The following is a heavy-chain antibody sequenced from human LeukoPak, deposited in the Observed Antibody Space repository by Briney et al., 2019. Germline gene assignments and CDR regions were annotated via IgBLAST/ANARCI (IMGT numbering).Heavy chain of an antibody. Sequence: PGGSLRLSCAASGFTFSTYWMSWVRQAPGKGLEWVANIKQDGSDKYYVDSVKGRFTISRDNAKNSLFLQMNSLRAEDTAVYYCARMRCSSNSCFPDYWGQGTLVTVSS. V-gene: IGHV3-7*01. CDR3: ARMRCSSNSCFPDY. D-gene: IGHD2-15*01. CDR2: IKQDGSDK. CDR1: GFTFSTYW. J-gene: IGHJ4*02.